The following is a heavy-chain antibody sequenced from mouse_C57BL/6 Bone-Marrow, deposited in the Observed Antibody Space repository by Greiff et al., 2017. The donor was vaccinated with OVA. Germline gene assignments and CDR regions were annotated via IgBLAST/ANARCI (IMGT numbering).Heavy chain of an antibody. D-gene: IGHD2-2*01. V-gene: IGHV1-82*01. J-gene: IGHJ2*01. CDR3: ARGLWLRRRGVYFDY. Sequence: VQLQQSGPELVKPGASVKISCKASGYAFSSSWMNWVKQRPGKGLEWIGRIYPGDGDTNYNGKFKGKATLTADKSSSTAYMQLSSLTSEDSAVYFCARGLWLRRRGVYFDYWGQGTTLTVSS. CDR1: GYAFSSSW. CDR2: IYPGDGDT.